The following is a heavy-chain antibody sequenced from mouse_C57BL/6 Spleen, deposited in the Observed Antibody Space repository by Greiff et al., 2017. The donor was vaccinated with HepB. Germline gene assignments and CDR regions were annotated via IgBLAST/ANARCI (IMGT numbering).Heavy chain of an antibody. CDR1: GFTFSDYG. J-gene: IGHJ2*01. CDR2: ISSGSSTI. V-gene: IGHV5-17*01. CDR3: ARAPHFYGNYDYFDY. D-gene: IGHD2-1*01. Sequence: DVKLVESGGGLVKPGGSLKLSCAASGFTFSDYGMHWVRQAPEKGLEWVAYISSGSSTIYYADTVKGRFTISRDNAKNTLFLQMTSLRSEDTAMYYCARAPHFYGNYDYFDYWGQGTTLTVSS.